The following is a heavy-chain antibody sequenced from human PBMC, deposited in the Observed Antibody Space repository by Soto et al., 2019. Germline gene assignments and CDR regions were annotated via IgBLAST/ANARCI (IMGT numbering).Heavy chain of an antibody. D-gene: IGHD3-22*01. CDR1: GGTFSSHA. J-gene: IGHJ6*02. CDR3: ARNIGNYYDSSGYYFGMDV. CDR2: IIPIFGTA. Sequence: SVKVSCKASGGTFSSHAISWVRQAPGQGLERMGGIIPIFGTANYAQKFQGRVTITADESTSTAYMELSSLRSEDTAVYYCARNIGNYYDSSGYYFGMDVWGQGTTVTVSS. V-gene: IGHV1-69*13.